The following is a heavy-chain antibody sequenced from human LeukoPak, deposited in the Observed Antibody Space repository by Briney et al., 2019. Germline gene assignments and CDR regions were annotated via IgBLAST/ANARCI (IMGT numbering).Heavy chain of an antibody. J-gene: IGHJ4*02. V-gene: IGHV3-23*01. CDR2: ISGSGGST. CDR1: GFTFSSYG. CDR3: AKDKVGSSGWYCDY. D-gene: IGHD6-19*01. Sequence: GGSLRLSSAASGFTFSSYGMSWVRQAPGKGLEWVSAISGSGGSTYYADSVKGRFTISRDNSKNTLYLQMNSLRAEDTAVYYCAKDKVGSSGWYCDYWGQGTLVTVSS.